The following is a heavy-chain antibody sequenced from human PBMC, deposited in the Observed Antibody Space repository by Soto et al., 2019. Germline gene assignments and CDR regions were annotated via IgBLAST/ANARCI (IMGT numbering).Heavy chain of an antibody. CDR1: GFTLSSYV. D-gene: IGHD5-12*01. J-gene: IGHJ4*02. CDR2: ISYDGSNE. Sequence: GGSLRLSCVASGFTLSSYVMHWVRQAPGKGLEWVALISYDGSNENYADSVKGRFTISRDNSKNTLYLQMNSLRVEDTAVYYCAKDRGNSFPPPKLPDYWGQGTLVTVSS. V-gene: IGHV3-30*18. CDR3: AKDRGNSFPPPKLPDY.